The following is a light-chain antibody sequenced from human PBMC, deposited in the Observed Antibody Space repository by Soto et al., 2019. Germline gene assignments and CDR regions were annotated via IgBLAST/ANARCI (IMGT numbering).Light chain of an antibody. CDR3: QSYDTSLRAVL. CDR2: DNT. V-gene: IGLV1-40*01. J-gene: IGLJ2*01. CDR1: RSNIGAGSN. Sequence: QSVLTQPPSVSGAPGQRVTISCTGSRSNIGAGSNVHWYQHLPGTAPKLLIYDNTNRPSGVPDRFSGSKSDTSASLAITGLQAEDEADYYCQSYDTSLRAVLFGGGTKLTVL.